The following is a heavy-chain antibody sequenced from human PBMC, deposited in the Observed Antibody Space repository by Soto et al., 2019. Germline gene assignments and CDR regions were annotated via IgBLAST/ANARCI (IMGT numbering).Heavy chain of an antibody. CDR3: ARDYYKYYDSSGYYRSPAY. Sequence: GGSLRLSCAASGFTFSSYAMHWVRQAPGKGLEWVALISYDGSDKDYADSVKGRFTISRDNSRNTLFLQMNSLRAEDTAVYYSARDYYKYYDSSGYYRSPAYWGQGNLVTVSS. D-gene: IGHD3-22*01. V-gene: IGHV3-30-3*01. CDR1: GFTFSSYA. J-gene: IGHJ4*02. CDR2: ISYDGSDK.